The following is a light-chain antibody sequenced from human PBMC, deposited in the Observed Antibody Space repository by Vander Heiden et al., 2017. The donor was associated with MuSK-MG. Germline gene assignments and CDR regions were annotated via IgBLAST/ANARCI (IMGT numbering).Light chain of an antibody. CDR1: QDISNY. J-gene: IGKJ3*01. V-gene: IGKV1-33*01. CDR2: DAS. CDR3: QQDDNLPQCT. Sequence: QMTHSLPPLSASVGDRVTITCQASQDISNYLNWYQQKPGKAPKLLIYDASNLETGVPSRFSGSGYGTDFTFTISSRQPEDIAPYYCQQDDNLPQCTFGHGTKVDIK.